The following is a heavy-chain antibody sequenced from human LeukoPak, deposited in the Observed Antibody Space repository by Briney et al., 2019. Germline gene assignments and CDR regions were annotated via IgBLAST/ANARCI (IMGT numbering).Heavy chain of an antibody. CDR3: AAQAYCGGDCVTHPDY. V-gene: IGHV4-34*01. D-gene: IGHD2-21*02. CDR1: GGSFSGYS. J-gene: IGHJ4*02. CDR2: IDHSGST. Sequence: SETLSLACAVYGGSFSGYSWAWIRQPPGKGLEWIGEIDHSGSTNSNPSLKSRVTISVDTSKNQFSLKLRSVTAADTAVYYCAAQAYCGGDCVTHPDYWGQGTLVTVSS.